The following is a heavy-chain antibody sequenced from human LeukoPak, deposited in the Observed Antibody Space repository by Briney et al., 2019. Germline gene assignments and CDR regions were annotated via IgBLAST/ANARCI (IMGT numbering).Heavy chain of an antibody. CDR3: ARVRTYSSGRPGPFDY. V-gene: IGHV3-48*01. Sequence: GGSLRLSCAASGFTFSSYSMNWVRQAPGKGLEWVSYISSSSSTIYYADSVKGRFTISRDNAKNSLYLQMNSLRAEDTAVYYCARVRTYSSGRPGPFDYWGQGTLVTVSS. J-gene: IGHJ4*02. D-gene: IGHD6-19*01. CDR2: ISSSSSTI. CDR1: GFTFSSYS.